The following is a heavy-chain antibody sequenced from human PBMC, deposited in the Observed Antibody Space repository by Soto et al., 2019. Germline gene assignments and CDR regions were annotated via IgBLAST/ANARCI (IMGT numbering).Heavy chain of an antibody. Sequence: QVQLVQSGAEVKKPGSSVTVSCKTSGGTFSKDAINWVRQAPGQGLEWMGLLIPVFGSPIYAQKFQGRIRKTADESTSTGFMDLSSLRSEDKAVYYCTRVLGYTFEPGKTRYYAMDGWGQGTTVSVSS. CDR3: TRVLGYTFEPGKTRYYAMDG. D-gene: IGHD5-18*01. CDR2: LIPVFGSP. CDR1: GGTFSKDA. J-gene: IGHJ6*02. V-gene: IGHV1-69*01.